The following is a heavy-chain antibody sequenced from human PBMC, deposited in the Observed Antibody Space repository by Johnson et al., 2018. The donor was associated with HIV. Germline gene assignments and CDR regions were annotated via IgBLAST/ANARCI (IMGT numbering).Heavy chain of an antibody. V-gene: IGHV3-11*04. Sequence: QVQLVESGGGLVRPGGSLRLSCIVSGFTFYDYYMTWIRQGPGKGLEWVSYISNSGNTIYYAASVNGPFTVSRDNARKSLYLQMNSLRAEDSAVYFCARDGRLWFGELLADAFDIWGPGTMVTVSS. CDR2: ISNSGNTI. CDR1: GFTFYDYY. D-gene: IGHD3-10*01. J-gene: IGHJ3*02. CDR3: ARDGRLWFGELLADAFDI.